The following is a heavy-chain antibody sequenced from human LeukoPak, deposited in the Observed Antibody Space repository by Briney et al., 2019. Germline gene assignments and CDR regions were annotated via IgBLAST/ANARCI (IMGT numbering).Heavy chain of an antibody. Sequence: ASVKVSCKASGYTFTGHYLHWIRQAPGQGLEWMGWINPHNGGTDYVQGFQGRVTMTRDTSISTAYLELSRLMFDDTAVYFRARGLPRFTLNGNWFDPWGQGTLVTVSS. D-gene: IGHD1-1*01. V-gene: IGHV1-2*02. CDR1: GYTFTGHY. CDR2: INPHNGGT. J-gene: IGHJ5*02. CDR3: ARGLPRFTLNGNWFDP.